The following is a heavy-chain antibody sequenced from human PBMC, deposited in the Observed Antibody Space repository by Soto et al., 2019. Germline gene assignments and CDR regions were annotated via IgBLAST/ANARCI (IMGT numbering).Heavy chain of an antibody. D-gene: IGHD3-22*01. Sequence: ASVKVSCKASGYTFTSYYMHWVRQAPGQGLEWMGIINPSGGSTSYAQKFQGRVTMTRDTSTSTVYMELSSLRSEDTAVYYCARDGRLTYYYDSSGQYNWFDPWGQGTLVTVS. V-gene: IGHV1-46*01. CDR2: INPSGGST. CDR1: GYTFTSYY. CDR3: ARDGRLTYYYDSSGQYNWFDP. J-gene: IGHJ5*02.